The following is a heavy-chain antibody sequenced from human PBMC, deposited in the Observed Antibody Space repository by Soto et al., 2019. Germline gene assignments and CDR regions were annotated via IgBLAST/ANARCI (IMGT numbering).Heavy chain of an antibody. CDR3: ARKSYCSSTSCYTDFDY. CDR2: ISAYNGNT. V-gene: IGHV1-18*01. CDR1: GYTFTSYG. Sequence: ASVKVSCKASGYTFTSYGISWVRQAPGQGLEWMGWISAYNGNTNYAQKLQGRVTMTTDTSTSTAYMELRSLRSDDTAVYYFARKSYCSSTSCYTDFDYWGQGTLVTVSS. D-gene: IGHD2-2*02. J-gene: IGHJ4*02.